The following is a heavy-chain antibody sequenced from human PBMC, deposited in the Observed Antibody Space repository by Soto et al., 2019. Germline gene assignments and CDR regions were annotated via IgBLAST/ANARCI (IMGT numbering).Heavy chain of an antibody. V-gene: IGHV3-23*01. J-gene: IGHJ5*02. Sequence: GGSLRLSCAASGFTFSSYAMSWVRQAPGKGLEWVAAISGSGGSTYYADSVKGRFTISRDNSKNTLYLQMNSLRAEDTAVYYCAKGGKYYYDSSGYMGLHPWGKGTLVTVSS. CDR2: ISGSGGST. CDR1: GFTFSSYA. CDR3: AKGGKYYYDSSGYMGLHP. D-gene: IGHD3-22*01.